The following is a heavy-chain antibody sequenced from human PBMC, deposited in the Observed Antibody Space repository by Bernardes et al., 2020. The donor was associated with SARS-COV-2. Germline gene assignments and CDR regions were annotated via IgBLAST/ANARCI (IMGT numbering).Heavy chain of an antibody. J-gene: IGHJ5*02. CDR3: ARASPSYRGYDSP. CDR2: INHAGTT. CDR1: GGSLSTHY. Sequence: SETLSLTCAVYGGSLSTHYWNWIRQSPGKGLEWIGEINHAGTTNYNPSLKSRVTISVDTSKNQFSLKLSSVTAADTAVYYCARASPSYRGYDSPWGQGTLVTVSS. V-gene: IGHV4-34*01. D-gene: IGHD5-12*01.